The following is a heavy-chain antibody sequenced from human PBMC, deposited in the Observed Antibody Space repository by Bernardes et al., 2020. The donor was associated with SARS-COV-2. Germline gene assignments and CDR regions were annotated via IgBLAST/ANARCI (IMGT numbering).Heavy chain of an antibody. CDR1: GFNFISYS. CDR2: ITSTSSTI. V-gene: IGHV3-48*02. J-gene: IGHJ6*02. Sequence: GGSLRLSCAASGFNFISYSMDWVRQAPGKGLEWLSYITSTSSTIHYADSVKGRFTISRDNAKNSLYLQMNSLRDEDTAVYYCARGAVGARGMDVWGQGTTVTVSS. CDR3: ARGAVGARGMDV.